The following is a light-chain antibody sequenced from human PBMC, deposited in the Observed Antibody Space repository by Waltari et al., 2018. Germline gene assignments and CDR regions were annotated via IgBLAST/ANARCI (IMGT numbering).Light chain of an antibody. Sequence: EVVLTQSPATLSLSPGERATLSCRASQSVNDYLAWYQQKPGQAPRLLMYDASNRATGIPARFSGSGSGTDFTLTISSLESEDFAVYYCQQYNNRPYTFGQGTKLEIK. CDR2: DAS. CDR1: QSVNDY. J-gene: IGKJ2*01. CDR3: QQYNNRPYT. V-gene: IGKV3-11*01.